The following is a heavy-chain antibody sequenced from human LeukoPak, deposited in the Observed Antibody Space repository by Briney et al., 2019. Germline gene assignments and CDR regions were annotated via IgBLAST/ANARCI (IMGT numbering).Heavy chain of an antibody. D-gene: IGHD1-26*01. Sequence: SETLSLTCAVSGGSITTTNWWSWVRQPPGKGLEWIGEVHLSGATNYNLSLESRVSMSIDKSKNHLSLEVTSVTAADTAIYYCTRESGAFSPFGFWGQGTLVTVSS. J-gene: IGHJ4*02. CDR3: TRESGAFSPFGF. V-gene: IGHV4-4*02. CDR2: VHLSGAT. CDR1: GGSITTTNW.